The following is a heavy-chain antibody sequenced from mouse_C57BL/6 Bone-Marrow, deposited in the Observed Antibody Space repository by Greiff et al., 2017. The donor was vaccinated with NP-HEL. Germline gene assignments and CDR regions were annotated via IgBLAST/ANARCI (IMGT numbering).Heavy chain of an antibody. J-gene: IGHJ3*01. CDR3: ARPPDYYGSSPWFAY. D-gene: IGHD1-1*01. CDR2: ISSGGSYT. Sequence: VQLKESGGDLVKPGGSLKLSCAASGFTFSSYGMSWVRQTPDKRLEWVATISSGGSYTYYPDSVKGRFTISRDNAKNTLYLQMSSLKSEDTAMYYCARPPDYYGSSPWFAYWGQGTLVTVSA. V-gene: IGHV5-6*01. CDR1: GFTFSSYG.